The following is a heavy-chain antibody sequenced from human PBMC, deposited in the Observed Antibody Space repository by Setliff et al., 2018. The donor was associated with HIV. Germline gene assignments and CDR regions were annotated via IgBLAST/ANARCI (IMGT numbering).Heavy chain of an antibody. V-gene: IGHV1-2*02. CDR1: GYIFIRYY. CDR2: INPHTGVT. CDR3: ARDLRDGFEEWFSTLDDGMDV. Sequence: ASVKVSCKTSGYIFIRYYIFWVRQAPGQGLEWMGNINPHTGVTKYAEKFQGRVNMTRDTSINTIYMELSRLRSDDTAVYFCARDLRDGFEEWFSTLDDGMDVWGQGTTVTVSS. J-gene: IGHJ6*02. D-gene: IGHD3-3*01.